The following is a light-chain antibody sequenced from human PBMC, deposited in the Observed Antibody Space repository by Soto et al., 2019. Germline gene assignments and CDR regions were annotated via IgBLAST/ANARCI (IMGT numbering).Light chain of an antibody. CDR2: GAS. V-gene: IGKV3-20*01. CDR1: QRVNSNY. Sequence: VLTQSPGTLSLSPGERATLSCRASQRVNSNYCAWYQQKPGQAPRLLVFGASTRATGIPVRFSGSGSGTDFILTISRVEPEDFAVDYCQQYTASSGIFSFGPGTKVDIK. J-gene: IGKJ3*01. CDR3: QQYTASSGIFS.